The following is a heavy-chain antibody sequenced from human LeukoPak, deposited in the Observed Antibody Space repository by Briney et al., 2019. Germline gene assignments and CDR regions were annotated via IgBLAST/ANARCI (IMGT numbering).Heavy chain of an antibody. CDR3: ARDRDGYSTDY. CDR1: GFTFSGYG. Sequence: PGGSLRLSCAASGFTFSGYGMHWVRQAPGRGLEWVAFIRYDGSNHYYSDSVKGRFTISRDDSKNTLYLQMNSLRVEDTAVYYCARDRDGYSTDYWGQGTLVTVSS. CDR2: IRYDGSNH. J-gene: IGHJ4*02. V-gene: IGHV3-30*02. D-gene: IGHD6-13*01.